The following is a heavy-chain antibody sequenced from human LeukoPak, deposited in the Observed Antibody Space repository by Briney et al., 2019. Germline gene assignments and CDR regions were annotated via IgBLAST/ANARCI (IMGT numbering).Heavy chain of an antibody. CDR3: ARTSTTVPSHYYYYYMDV. Sequence: SETLSLTCTVSGGSISSYYWSWIRQPAGKGLEWIGRIYTSGSTNYNPSLKSRVTMSVDTSKNQFSLKLSSVTAADTAVYYCARTSTTVPSHYYYYYMDVWGKGTTVTVSS. J-gene: IGHJ6*03. CDR2: IYTSGST. D-gene: IGHD4-11*01. V-gene: IGHV4-4*07. CDR1: GGSISSYY.